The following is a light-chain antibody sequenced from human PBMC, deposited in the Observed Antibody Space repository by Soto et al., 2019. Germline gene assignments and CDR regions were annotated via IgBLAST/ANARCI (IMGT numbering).Light chain of an antibody. CDR2: DVS. J-gene: IGLJ2*01. CDR1: SSDVGGYDY. V-gene: IGLV2-14*01. Sequence: QSALTQPASASGSPGQSITISCTGTSSDVGGYDYVSWYQQHPGKAPKLLIFDVSKRPSGVSYRFSGSKSGNTASLTISGLQAEDEADYYCSSYASSITLVFGGGTQLTVL. CDR3: SSYASSITLV.